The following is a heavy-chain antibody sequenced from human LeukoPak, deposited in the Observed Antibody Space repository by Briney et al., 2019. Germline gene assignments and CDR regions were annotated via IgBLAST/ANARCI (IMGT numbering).Heavy chain of an antibody. V-gene: IGHV4-59*01. Sequence: SETLSLTCTVSGASINSYYWSWIRQPPGKGLEWIGYIYSSGSTNYNPSLKSRVTIPVDTSKNQFSLKLTSMTAADTAVYHCARGPTRYYLDYWGQGTLVTVSS. CDR1: GASINSYY. CDR3: ARGPTRYYLDY. CDR2: IYSSGST. J-gene: IGHJ4*02.